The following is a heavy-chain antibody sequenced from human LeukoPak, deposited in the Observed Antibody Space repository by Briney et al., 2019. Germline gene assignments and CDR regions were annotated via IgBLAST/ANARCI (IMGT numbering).Heavy chain of an antibody. V-gene: IGHV1-69*06. CDR2: IIPIFGTA. CDR1: GGTFSSYT. J-gene: IGHJ6*04. Sequence: SVKVSCKASGGTFSSYTISWVRQAPGQGLEWMGGIIPIFGTANYAQKFQGRVTITADKSTSTAYMELSSLRSEDTAVYYCARERKARYCSSTSCYGHYYGMDVWGKGTTVTVSS. D-gene: IGHD2-2*01. CDR3: ARERKARYCSSTSCYGHYYGMDV.